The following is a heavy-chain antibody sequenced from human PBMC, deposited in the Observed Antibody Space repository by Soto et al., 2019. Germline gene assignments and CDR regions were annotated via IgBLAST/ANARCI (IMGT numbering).Heavy chain of an antibody. D-gene: IGHD3-3*01. CDR3: ARQTGVVITIDY. J-gene: IGHJ4*02. Sequence: SETLSPTCTVSGGAISSGGYYWSWIRQHPGKGLEWIGYIYYSGSTYYNPYLKGRVTIAVDTSKNQFSLKLSSVTAADTAVYYCARQTGVVITIDYWGQGTLVTVSS. CDR2: IYYSGST. V-gene: IGHV4-31*03. CDR1: GGAISSGGYY.